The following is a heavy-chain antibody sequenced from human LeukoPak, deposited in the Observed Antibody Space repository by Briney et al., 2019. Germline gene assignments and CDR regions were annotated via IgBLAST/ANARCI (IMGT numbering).Heavy chain of an antibody. CDR3: ARGRGGSSYYFDY. J-gene: IGHJ4*02. V-gene: IGHV4-61*02. D-gene: IGHD2-15*01. CDR2: IHTSGST. CDR1: GGSISSGSYY. Sequence: PSETLSLTCTVSGGSISSGSYYWSWIRQPAGKGLEWIGRIHTSGSTNYNPSLKSRVTISLDTSKNQFSLKLSSVTAADTAVYYCARGRGGSSYYFDYWGQGTLVTVSS.